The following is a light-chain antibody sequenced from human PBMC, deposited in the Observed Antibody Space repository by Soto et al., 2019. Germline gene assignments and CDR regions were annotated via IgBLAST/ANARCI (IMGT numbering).Light chain of an antibody. CDR3: QHYGSSPYT. J-gene: IGKJ2*01. Sequence: EFVLTQSPGTLSLSPGERATLSCRASQSVRSNYLAWYQQKPGQSPRLLIYGASNRATGIPDRFSGSGSGTTFTLAISRLEPEEFAVFYCQHYGSSPYTFGQGTTLEIK. V-gene: IGKV3-20*01. CDR2: GAS. CDR1: QSVRSNY.